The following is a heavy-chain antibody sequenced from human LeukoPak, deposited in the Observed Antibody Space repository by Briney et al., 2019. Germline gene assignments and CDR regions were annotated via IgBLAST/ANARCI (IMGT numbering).Heavy chain of an antibody. CDR1: GFTFSSYG. D-gene: IGHD6-13*01. CDR2: IRYDGSNK. Sequence: PGGSLRLACAASGFTFSSYGMHWVREAPGKGLEWVAFIRYDGSNKYYADSVKGRFTISRDNSKNTLYLQMNSLRAEDTAVYYCAKDLIAAAGTYYYYDYMDVWGQGTTVAVSS. CDR3: AKDLIAAAGTYYYYDYMDV. J-gene: IGHJ6*03. V-gene: IGHV3-30*02.